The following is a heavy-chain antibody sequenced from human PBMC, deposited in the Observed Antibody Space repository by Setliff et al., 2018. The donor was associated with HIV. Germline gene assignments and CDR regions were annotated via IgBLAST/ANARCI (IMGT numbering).Heavy chain of an antibody. J-gene: IGHJ3*02. V-gene: IGHV7-4-1*02. CDR3: ARANIYSDAFDI. D-gene: IGHD2-21*01. CDR1: AFTFNIYA. CDR2: IDANTGIP. Sequence: ASVKVSCQASAFTFNIYAIHWVRQAPGQGLEWMGYIDANTGIPTYAQALSGRFVFSLDTSVTTAYLQISSLTAEDTAVYYCARANIYSDAFDIWGQGTMVTVSS.